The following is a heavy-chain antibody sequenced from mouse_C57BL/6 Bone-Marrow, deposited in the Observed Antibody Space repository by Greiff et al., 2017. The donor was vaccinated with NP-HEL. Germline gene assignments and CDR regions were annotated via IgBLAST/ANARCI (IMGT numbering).Heavy chain of an antibody. CDR2: INPNNGGT. V-gene: IGHV1-26*01. J-gene: IGHJ3*01. CDR1: GYTFTDYY. D-gene: IGHD4-1*01. CDR3: ARDQLTETAY. Sequence: EVQLQQSGPELVKPGASVKISCKASGYTFTDYYMNWVQQSHGKILEWIGYINPNNGGTSYNQKFKGKATLTVDKSSSTAYMQLKSLTSEDSAVYYCARDQLTETAYGGQGTLVTVTA.